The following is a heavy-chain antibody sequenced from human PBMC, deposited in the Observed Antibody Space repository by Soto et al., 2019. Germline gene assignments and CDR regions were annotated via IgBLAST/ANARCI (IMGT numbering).Heavy chain of an antibody. CDR2: INHSGST. CDR1: GGSFSGYY. CDR3: ARGVEDYYGSADSP. Sequence: QVQLQQWGAGLLKPSETLSLTCAVYGGSFSGYYWSWIRQPPGKGLEWIGEINHSGSTNYNPSIKSRVTISVDTSKNQFSLKLSSVTAADTAVYYCARGVEDYYGSADSPWGQGTLVTVSS. J-gene: IGHJ5*02. V-gene: IGHV4-34*01. D-gene: IGHD3-10*01.